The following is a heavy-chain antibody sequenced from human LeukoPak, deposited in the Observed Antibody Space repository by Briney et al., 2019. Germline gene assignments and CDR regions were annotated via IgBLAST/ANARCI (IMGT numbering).Heavy chain of an antibody. V-gene: IGHV5-51*01. CDR3: ATLRSGYYYDYFDY. CDR1: GYSITSYW. D-gene: IGHD3-22*01. J-gene: IGHJ4*02. CDR2: IYPGDSNT. Sequence: GESLKISCQVSGYSITSYWIAWVRQMPGKGLEWMGIIYPGDSNTRYSPSFQGQVTISADKSISTAYLQWSGLKASDTAMYYCATLRSGYYYDYFDYWGQGTLVTVSS.